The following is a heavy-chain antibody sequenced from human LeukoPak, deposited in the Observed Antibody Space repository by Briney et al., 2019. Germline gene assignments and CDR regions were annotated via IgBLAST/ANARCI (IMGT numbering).Heavy chain of an antibody. D-gene: IGHD3-22*01. J-gene: IGHJ3*02. V-gene: IGHV4-59*01. CDR1: GASINNYF. Sequence: SETLSLTCAVSGASINNYFWSWIRQPPGKGLEWIGYIHTSGTSNYNPSLKSRATFSVHTSDNQLSLRLNSVTAADTAVYYCASLGGYYESSNSSQLETFDIWGQGILVFVSS. CDR2: IHTSGTS. CDR3: ASLGGYYESSNSSQLETFDI.